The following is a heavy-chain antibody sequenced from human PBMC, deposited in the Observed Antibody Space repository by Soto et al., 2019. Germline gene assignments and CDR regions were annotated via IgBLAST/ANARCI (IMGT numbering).Heavy chain of an antibody. V-gene: IGHV4-61*01. CDR1: GGSVSSGSYY. J-gene: IGHJ4*02. CDR3: ARVRGSWSDY. Sequence: QVQLQESGPGLVKPSETLSLTCTVSGGSVSSGSYYWSWIRQPPGKALEWIGYIYYSGSTNYNPPRRCLFTISVDTSRNQVSLNLSSVTAADTAVYYCARVRGSWSDYWGQGTLVTVSS. D-gene: IGHD1-26*01. CDR2: IYYSGST.